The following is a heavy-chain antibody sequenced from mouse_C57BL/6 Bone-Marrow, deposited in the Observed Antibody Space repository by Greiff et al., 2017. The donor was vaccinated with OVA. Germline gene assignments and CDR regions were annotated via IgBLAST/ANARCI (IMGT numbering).Heavy chain of an antibody. CDR1: GYTFTDYY. V-gene: IGHV1-26*01. D-gene: IGHD4-1*01. Sequence: VQLQQSGPELVKPGASVKISCKASGYTFTDYYMNWVKQSHGKSLEWIGDINPNNGGTSYNQKFKGKATLTVDKSSSTAYMELRSLTSEDSAVYYCAGNCGFAYWGQGTLVTVSA. CDR3: AGNCGFAY. CDR2: INPNNGGT. J-gene: IGHJ3*01.